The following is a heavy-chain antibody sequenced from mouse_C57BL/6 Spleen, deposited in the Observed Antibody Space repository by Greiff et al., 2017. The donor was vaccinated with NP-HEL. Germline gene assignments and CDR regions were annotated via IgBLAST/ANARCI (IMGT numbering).Heavy chain of an antibody. CDR3: ARDYDYDGDMDY. Sequence: EVQLQQSGPELVKPGDSVKISCKASGYSFTGYFMNWVMQSHGKSLEWIGRINPYNGDTFYNQKFKGKATLTVDKSSSTAHMELRSLTSEDSAVYYCARDYDYDGDMDYWGQGTSVTVSS. D-gene: IGHD2-4*01. J-gene: IGHJ4*01. CDR2: INPYNGDT. CDR1: GYSFTGYF. V-gene: IGHV1-20*01.